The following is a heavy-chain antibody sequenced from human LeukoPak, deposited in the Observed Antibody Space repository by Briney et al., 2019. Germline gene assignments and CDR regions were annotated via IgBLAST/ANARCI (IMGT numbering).Heavy chain of an antibody. V-gene: IGHV3-53*01. J-gene: IGHJ4*02. Sequence: GGSLRLSCVASGFTVSSNYMSWVRQAPGKGLEWVSVIYSGGDTYYADSVKGRFTISRDNSKNTLYLQMNTLRAEDTAVYYCARASGYSGYDPFDYWGQGTLVTVSS. CDR3: ARASGYSGYDPFDY. CDR2: IYSGGDT. CDR1: GFTVSSNY. D-gene: IGHD5-12*01.